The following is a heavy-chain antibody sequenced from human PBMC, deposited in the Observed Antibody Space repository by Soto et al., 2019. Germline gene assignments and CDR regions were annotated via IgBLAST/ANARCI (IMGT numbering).Heavy chain of an antibody. D-gene: IGHD6-6*01. Sequence: SLILSCAASGFTFSNYPLHWVRQAPGKGLEWVAFISDDRNNKYYADSVKGRFTISSDNSKNTLFLQMNSLRGEDTAVYFCAREMESSSGDYYYYGMDVWGQGTTVTVSS. J-gene: IGHJ6*02. V-gene: IGHV3-30-3*01. CDR2: ISDDRNNK. CDR3: AREMESSSGDYYYYGMDV. CDR1: GFTFSNYP.